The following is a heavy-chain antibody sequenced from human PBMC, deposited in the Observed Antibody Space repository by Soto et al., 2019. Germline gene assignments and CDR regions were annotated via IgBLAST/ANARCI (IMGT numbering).Heavy chain of an antibody. D-gene: IGHD6-19*01. CDR1: GFTFSSYG. CDR2: ISYDGSNI. J-gene: IGHJ4*02. V-gene: IGHV3-30*18. CDR3: AKDGNVYSSGWYAPSLDY. Sequence: QVQLVESGGGVVQPGRSLRLSCAASGFTFSSYGMHWVRQAPGKGLEWVAVISYDGSNIYYGDTVKGRFTISRDNSKNTLSLQMNSLRAEDTAVYYCAKDGNVYSSGWYAPSLDYWGQGTLVTVSS.